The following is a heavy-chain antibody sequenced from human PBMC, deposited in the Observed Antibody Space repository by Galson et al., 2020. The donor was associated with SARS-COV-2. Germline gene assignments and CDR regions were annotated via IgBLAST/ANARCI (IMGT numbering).Heavy chain of an antibody. CDR2: IWYDGRNK. Sequence: GESLKISCAASGFTFSDCAMHWVRQAPGKGLEWVAVIWYDGRNKYYADSVKGRFTISRDNSKNTLYLQMNSLRGEDTAVYYCAREGRSGIVAAPTDYWGQGTLVTVSS. V-gene: IGHV3-33*01. J-gene: IGHJ4*02. CDR1: GFTFSDCA. CDR3: AREGRSGIVAAPTDY. D-gene: IGHD6-6*01.